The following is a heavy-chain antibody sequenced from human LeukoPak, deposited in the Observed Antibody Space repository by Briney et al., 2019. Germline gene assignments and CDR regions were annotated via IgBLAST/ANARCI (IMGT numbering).Heavy chain of an antibody. CDR1: GGSISSYY. CDR2: IYYSGST. Sequence: SETLSLTCTVSGGSISSYYWSWIRQPPGKGLEWIGYIYYSGSTNYNPSLKSRVTISVDTSKNQFSLKLSSVTAADTAVYYCASHLRGRLLWFGAKAPWSDPWGQGTLVTVSS. D-gene: IGHD3-10*01. V-gene: IGHV4-59*12. CDR3: ASHLRGRLLWFGAKAPWSDP. J-gene: IGHJ5*02.